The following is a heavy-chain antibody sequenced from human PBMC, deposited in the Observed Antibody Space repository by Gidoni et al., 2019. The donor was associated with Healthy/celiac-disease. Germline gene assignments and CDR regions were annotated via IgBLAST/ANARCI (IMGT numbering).Heavy chain of an antibody. CDR1: GFPFSRYG. V-gene: IGHV3-33*01. J-gene: IGHJ3*02. CDR2: IWYDGSNK. CDR3: ARGDYGWNDAFDI. Sequence: QVQLAESGGGVVQPGRSLRLSCAASGFPFSRYGMHWVRQAPGKGRGWVAVIWYDGSNKYYADSVKGRFTISRDNSKNTLYLQMNSLRAEDTAVYYCARGDYGWNDAFDIWGQGTMVTVSS. D-gene: IGHD4-17*01.